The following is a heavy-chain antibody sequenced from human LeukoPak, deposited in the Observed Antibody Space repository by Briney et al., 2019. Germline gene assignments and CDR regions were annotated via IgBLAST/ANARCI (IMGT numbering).Heavy chain of an antibody. CDR3: AREGSGSHPGYY. CDR2: IYTTGST. CDR1: GDSISIGRHF. V-gene: IGHV4-61*02. J-gene: IGHJ4*02. D-gene: IGHD1-26*01. Sequence: PSQTLSLTCTVSGDSISIGRHFWSWIRQPGGKGLEWIGRIYTTGSTNYNPSLKSRVTISVDTSKNQFSLKLSSVTAADTAVYYCAREGSGSHPGYYWGQGTLVTASS.